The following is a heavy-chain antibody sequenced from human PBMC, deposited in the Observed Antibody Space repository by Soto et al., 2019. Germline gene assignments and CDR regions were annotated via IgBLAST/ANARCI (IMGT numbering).Heavy chain of an antibody. CDR1: GFSLSTSGMC. V-gene: IGHV2-70*01. CDR2: IDWDDDK. Sequence: SGPTLVNPTQALTLTCTFSGFSLSTSGMCVSWIRQPPGKALEWLALIDWDDDKYYSTSLKTRLTISKDTSKNQVVLTMTNMDPVDTATYYCARVPNYYDILTGYRTKYGMDVWGQGTKVTVSS. D-gene: IGHD3-9*01. J-gene: IGHJ6*02. CDR3: ARVPNYYDILTGYRTKYGMDV.